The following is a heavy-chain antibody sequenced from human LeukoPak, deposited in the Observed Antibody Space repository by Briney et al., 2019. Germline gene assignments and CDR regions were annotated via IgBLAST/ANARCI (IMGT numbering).Heavy chain of an antibody. CDR1: GYTFTGYY. CDR3: AREVEGMNWFDP. V-gene: IGHV1-2*02. D-gene: IGHD2-15*01. J-gene: IGHJ5*02. Sequence: GASVKVSCKASGYTFTGYYMHWVRQAPGQGLEWTGWINPNSGGTNYAQKFQGRVTMTRDTSISTAYMELSRLRSDDTAVYYCAREVEGMNWFDPWGQGTLVTVSS. CDR2: INPNSGGT.